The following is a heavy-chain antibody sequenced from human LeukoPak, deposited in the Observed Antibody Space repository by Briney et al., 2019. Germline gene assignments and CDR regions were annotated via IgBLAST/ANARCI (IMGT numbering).Heavy chain of an antibody. J-gene: IGHJ4*02. D-gene: IGHD3-16*02. CDR1: GFIFSNSG. CDR3: ANSYDYVWGSYRLYFDY. CDR2: ISGSGGST. V-gene: IGHV3-23*01. Sequence: GGSLRLSCAASGFIFSNSGMHWVRQAPGKGLEWVSAISGSGGSTYYADSVKGRFTISRDNSKNTLYLQMNSLRAEDTAVYYCANSYDYVWGSYRLYFDYWGQGTLVTVSS.